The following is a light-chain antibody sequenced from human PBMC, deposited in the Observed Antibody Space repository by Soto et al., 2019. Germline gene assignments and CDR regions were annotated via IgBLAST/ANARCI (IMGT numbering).Light chain of an antibody. CDR3: QQYNIWWT. J-gene: IGKJ1*01. CDR1: QSVSSN. V-gene: IGKV3-15*01. CDR2: TAS. Sequence: LLMAQSPATLSVSPGERVTLSCRASQSVSSNLAWYQQKPGQAPRLLIYTASTRATGIPARFSGSGSGTEFTLTISSLQSEDFAVYYCQQYNIWWTFGQGTKVDIK.